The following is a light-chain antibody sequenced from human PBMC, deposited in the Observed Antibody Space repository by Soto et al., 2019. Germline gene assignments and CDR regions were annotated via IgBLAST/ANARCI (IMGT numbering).Light chain of an antibody. V-gene: IGKV3-20*01. CDR2: DAS. CDR3: QQYVNSPIT. J-gene: IGKJ5*01. CDR1: QTVGRNY. Sequence: EIVLTQSPDSLSLFPGERATLSCRASQTVGRNYVAWFQQKPGQAPRLFIYDASTRATGIPDKFGGSGSGTDFTLTINRLEPEDFAVYYCQQYVNSPITFGHGTRLEIK.